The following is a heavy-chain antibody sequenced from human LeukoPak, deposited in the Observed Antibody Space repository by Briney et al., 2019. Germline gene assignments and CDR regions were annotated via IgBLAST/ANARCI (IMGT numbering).Heavy chain of an antibody. CDR1: GFSFSYYW. J-gene: IGHJ4*02. Sequence: GGSLRLSCAASGFSFSYYWMTWVRQAPGKGLEWVSGISGSGGSTYYADSVKGRFTISRDHSKNTLYPQMNSLRAEDTAVYYCAKDLSDPVMVIDSWGQGTLVTVSS. D-gene: IGHD5-18*01. CDR2: ISGSGGST. V-gene: IGHV3-23*01. CDR3: AKDLSDPVMVIDS.